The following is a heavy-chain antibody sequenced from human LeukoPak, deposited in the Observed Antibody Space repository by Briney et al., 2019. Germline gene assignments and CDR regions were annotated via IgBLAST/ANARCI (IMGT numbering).Heavy chain of an antibody. D-gene: IGHD6-13*01. V-gene: IGHV5-10-1*01. CDR2: IDPSDSYT. Sequence: GGSLRLSCAASGYSFTSYWISWVRQMPGKGLEWMGRIDPSDSYTNYSPSFQGHVTISADKSISTAYLQWSSLKASDTAMYYCSLGAAAGPPDYWGQGTLVTVSS. J-gene: IGHJ4*02. CDR1: GYSFTSYW. CDR3: SLGAAAGPPDY.